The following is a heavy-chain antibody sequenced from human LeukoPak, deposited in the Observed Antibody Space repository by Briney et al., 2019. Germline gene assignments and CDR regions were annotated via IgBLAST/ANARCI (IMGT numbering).Heavy chain of an antibody. CDR2: INPKSGGT. V-gene: IGHV1-2*02. J-gene: IGHJ5*02. CDR1: GYTFTGYY. Sequence: GASVKVSCKASGYTFTGYYIHWVRQAPGQGLEWMGWINPKSGGTNYAQKFQGRVTMTRDTSISTAYMEMSRLRSDDTAVYYCARDQYCSGGSCYSDWFDPWGQGTLVTVSS. D-gene: IGHD2-15*01. CDR3: ARDQYCSGGSCYSDWFDP.